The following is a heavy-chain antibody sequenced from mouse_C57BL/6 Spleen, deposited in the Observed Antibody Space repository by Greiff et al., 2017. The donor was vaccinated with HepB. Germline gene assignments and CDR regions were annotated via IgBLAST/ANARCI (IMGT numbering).Heavy chain of an antibody. CDR2: ISYSGST. CDR1: GYSITSGYD. Sequence: EVQLQESGPGMVKPSQSLSLTCTVTGYSITSGYDWHWIRHFPGNKLEWMGYISYSGSTNYNPSLKSRISLTHDTSKNHFFLTLSSVTTADTATYCGARGAGHYAMDYWGQGTSVTVSS. CDR3: ARGAGHYAMDY. J-gene: IGHJ4*01. V-gene: IGHV3-1*01.